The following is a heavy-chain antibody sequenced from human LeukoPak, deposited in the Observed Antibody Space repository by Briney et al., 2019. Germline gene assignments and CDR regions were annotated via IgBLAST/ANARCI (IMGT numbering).Heavy chain of an antibody. CDR3: ATQPGRGSPFKF. D-gene: IGHD2-8*02. J-gene: IGHJ4*02. Sequence: ASVKVSCKASGGTFSSYAISWVRQAPGQGLEWMGWISTYTVETIYAQKFQGRVTLSTDTSTSTAYMEFRSLRSDDTAVYYCATQPGRGSPFKFWGQGTLVTVSS. CDR1: GGTFSSYA. V-gene: IGHV1-18*01. CDR2: ISTYTVET.